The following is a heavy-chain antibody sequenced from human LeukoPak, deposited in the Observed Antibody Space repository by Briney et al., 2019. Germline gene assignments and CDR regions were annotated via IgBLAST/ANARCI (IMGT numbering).Heavy chain of an antibody. CDR1: GGPLSSYY. V-gene: IGHV4-59*01. Sequence: SETLSLTCTVYGGPLSSYYWSWIRQPPAKGLEWIGYNYYSGSPNYNPSIKSRVTIALDTSKNQVSLKLGSVTASDTAVYYCASGGSTGYSSGWYGLGAFDIWGQGTMVTVSS. CDR3: ASGGSTGYSSGWYGLGAFDI. CDR2: NYYSGSP. D-gene: IGHD6-19*01. J-gene: IGHJ3*02.